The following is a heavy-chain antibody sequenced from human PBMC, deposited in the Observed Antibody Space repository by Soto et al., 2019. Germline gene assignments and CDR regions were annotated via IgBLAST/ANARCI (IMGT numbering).Heavy chain of an antibody. D-gene: IGHD3-10*01. Sequence: SETLSLTCTVSGGSVSSGDYFWSWLRQSPGKRLEWIAYIYYSRSTNYIPSLKSRATISVDTSKSQVSLTLTSMTAADAALYYCARSPNYYYYGFDVWGQGPAVTVSS. CDR3: ARSPNYYYYGFDV. V-gene: IGHV4-61*08. CDR1: GGSVSSGDYF. J-gene: IGHJ6*02. CDR2: IYYSRST.